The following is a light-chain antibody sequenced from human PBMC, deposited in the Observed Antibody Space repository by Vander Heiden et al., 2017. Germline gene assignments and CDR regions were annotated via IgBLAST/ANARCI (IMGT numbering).Light chain of an antibody. CDR1: KLGDKY. CDR3: QAWDSATEV. CDR2: QDN. J-gene: IGLJ2*01. V-gene: IGLV3-1*01. Sequence: SYELTQPPSVSVSPGQTASITCSGDKLGDKYACWYQQKPGQSPVVVIYQDNKRPSGIPERFSGSNSGNTATLTISGTQAMDEADYYCQAWDSATEVLGGVTKL.